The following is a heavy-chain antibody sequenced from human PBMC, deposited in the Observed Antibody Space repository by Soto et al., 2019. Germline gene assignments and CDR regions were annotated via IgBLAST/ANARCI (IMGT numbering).Heavy chain of an antibody. D-gene: IGHD1-26*01. V-gene: IGHV4-39*01. Sequence: SETLSLTCPVSGGSISSSSYSWGWIRQPPGQGLEWIGRIYYSGSTYYNPSLKSRVTISVDTSKNQFSLKLSSVTAADTAVYYCARMDSGSYSSGVKDYGMDVWGQGTTVT. CDR2: IYYSGST. CDR1: GGSISSSSYS. CDR3: ARMDSGSYSSGVKDYGMDV. J-gene: IGHJ6*02.